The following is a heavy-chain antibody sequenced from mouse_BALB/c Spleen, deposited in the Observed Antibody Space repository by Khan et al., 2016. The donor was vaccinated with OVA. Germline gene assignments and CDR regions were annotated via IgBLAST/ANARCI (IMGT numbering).Heavy chain of an antibody. J-gene: IGHJ4*01. V-gene: IGHV2-3*01. D-gene: IGHD1-1*02. Sequence: QVQLKESGPGLVAPSQSLSITCTVSGFSLTSYGVNWVRQPPGKGLEWLGVICGDGSTNYHSTLMTRLRISHDKYQRQVYLKLSSRQTDDAATYYCARCGTANYYAMDYWGQGTTVTVSS. CDR3: ARCGTANYYAMDY. CDR2: ICGDGST. CDR1: GFSLTSYG.